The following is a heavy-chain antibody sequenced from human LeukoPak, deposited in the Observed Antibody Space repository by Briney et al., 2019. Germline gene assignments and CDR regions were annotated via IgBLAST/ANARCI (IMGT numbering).Heavy chain of an antibody. V-gene: IGHV1-2*06. CDR2: INPNSGGT. CDR1: GYTFTGYY. CDR3: VSASAWLQGFDY. J-gene: IGHJ4*02. Sequence: ASVKVSCKASGYTFTGYYMHWVRQAPGQGLEWMGRINPNSGGTNYAQKFQGRVTMTRDTSISTAYMELSRLRSDDTAVYYCVSASAWLQGFDYWGQGTLVTVSS. D-gene: IGHD5-24*01.